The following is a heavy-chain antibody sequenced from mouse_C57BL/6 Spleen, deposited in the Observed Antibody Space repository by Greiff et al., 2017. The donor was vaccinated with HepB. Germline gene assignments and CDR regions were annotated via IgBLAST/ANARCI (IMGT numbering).Heavy chain of an antibody. CDR2: IYPGDGDT. D-gene: IGHD1-1*01. CDR1: GYAFSSSW. J-gene: IGHJ2*01. CDR3: ARDYYGSSYHYFDY. Sequence: VKLMESGPELVKPGASVKISCKASGYAFSSSWMNWVKQRPGKGLEWIGRIYPGDGDTNYNGKFKGKATLTADKSSSTAYMQLSSLTSEDSAVYFCARDYYGSSYHYFDYWGQGTTLTVSS. V-gene: IGHV1-82*01.